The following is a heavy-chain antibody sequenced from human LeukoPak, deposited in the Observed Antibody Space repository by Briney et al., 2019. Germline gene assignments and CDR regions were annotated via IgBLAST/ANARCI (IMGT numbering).Heavy chain of an antibody. V-gene: IGHV3-23*01. D-gene: IGHD2-21*01. Sequence: GGSLRLSCAASGFTFSGFAMSWIRQAPGKGLEWVSSISRSGESTFYADSVRGRFTISRDNAKNSLYLQMNNLKAEDTAMYYCVRFMRGTIGGDNWGQGTLVTVSA. CDR3: VRFMRGTIGGDN. J-gene: IGHJ4*02. CDR2: ISRSGEST. CDR1: GFTFSGFA.